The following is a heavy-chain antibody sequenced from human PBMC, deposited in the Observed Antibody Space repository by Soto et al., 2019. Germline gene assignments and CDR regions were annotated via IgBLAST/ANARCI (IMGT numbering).Heavy chain of an antibody. CDR2: ISGSGGST. J-gene: IGHJ6*03. CDR1: GFTFSSYA. CDR3: AKYSSSWYYYYMDV. Sequence: GGSLRLSCAASGFTFSSYAMSSVRQAPGKGLEWVSAISGSGGSTYYADSVKGRFTMSRDNSKNTLYLQMNSLRAEDTAVYYCAKYSSSWYYYYMDVWGKGTTVNVS. D-gene: IGHD6-13*01. V-gene: IGHV3-23*01.